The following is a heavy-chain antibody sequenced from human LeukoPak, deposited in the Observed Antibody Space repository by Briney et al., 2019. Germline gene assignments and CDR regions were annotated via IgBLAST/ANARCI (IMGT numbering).Heavy chain of an antibody. D-gene: IGHD1-26*01. V-gene: IGHV4-61*02. CDR3: ARTRFPMWEYQDY. Sequence: PSQTLSLTCTVSGGSISSGSYCWSWIRQPAGKGLEWIVRIYTSGSTNYNPSLKSRVTISVYTSKNQFSLKLSSVTAADTAVYYCARTRFPMWEYQDYWGQGTLVTVSS. CDR2: IYTSGST. CDR1: GGSISSGSYC. J-gene: IGHJ4*02.